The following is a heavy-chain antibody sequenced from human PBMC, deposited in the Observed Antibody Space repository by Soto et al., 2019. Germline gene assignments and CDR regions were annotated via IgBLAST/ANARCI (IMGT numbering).Heavy chain of an antibody. CDR3: AKAPRMIAFCGLDV. V-gene: IGHV3-30*18. J-gene: IGHJ6*02. CDR2: ISHDESDK. Sequence: QVQLVESGGGVVQPGTSLRLSCAASGFIFSGYGMHWVRQAPGKGLEWVAAISHDESDKDYADSVKGRFTISRDNSTNTLYLQMNSLRDEDTAVYYCAKAPRMIAFCGLDVWGQGTTVIVSS. CDR1: GFIFSGYG. D-gene: IGHD2-21*01.